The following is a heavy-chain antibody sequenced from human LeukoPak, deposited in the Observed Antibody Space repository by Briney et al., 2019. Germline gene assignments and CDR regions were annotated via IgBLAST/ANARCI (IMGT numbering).Heavy chain of an antibody. D-gene: IGHD5-12*01. V-gene: IGHV4-34*01. CDR2: INRSGST. CDR1: GGSFSGYY. Sequence: PSETLSLTCAVYGGSFSGYYWSWIRQPPGKGLEWIGEINRSGSTNYNPSLKSRVTISVDTSKNQFSLKLSSVTAADTAVYYCARSPYPGLRRRYFDYWGQGTLVTVSS. CDR3: ARSPYPGLRRRYFDY. J-gene: IGHJ4*02.